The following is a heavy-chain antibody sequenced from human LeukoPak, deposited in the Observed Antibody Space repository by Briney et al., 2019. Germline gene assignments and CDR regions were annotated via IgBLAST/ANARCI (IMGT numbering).Heavy chain of an antibody. D-gene: IGHD2-8*01. CDR1: GGSISSYY. CDR3: ARPHSGTVNASTYGVIDY. V-gene: IGHV4-4*07. CDR2: IYTSGST. J-gene: IGHJ4*02. Sequence: KSSETLSLTCTVSGGSISSYYWSWIRQPAGKGLEWIGRIYTSGSTNYNPSLKSRVTMSVDTSKNQFSLKLSSVTAADTAMYYCARPHSGTVNASTYGVIDYWGQGTLVTVSS.